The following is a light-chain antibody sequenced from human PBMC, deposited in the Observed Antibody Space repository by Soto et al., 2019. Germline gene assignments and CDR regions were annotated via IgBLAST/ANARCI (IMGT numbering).Light chain of an antibody. CDR3: MQGTRWLWT. J-gene: IGKJ1*01. CDR2: KVS. CDR1: QSLVFSDGNNY. V-gene: IGKV2-30*01. Sequence: DVVLTQSPLSLPVALGQPASISCRSSQSLVFSDGNNYLNWFQQRPGQSPRRIIYKVSNRDSGVADRFTGSGSCTDFKLKISRVEAEDVGVYYCMQGTRWLWTFGQGTKVEIK.